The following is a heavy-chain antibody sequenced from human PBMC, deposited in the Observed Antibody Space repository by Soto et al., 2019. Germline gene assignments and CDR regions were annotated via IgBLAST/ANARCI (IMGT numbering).Heavy chain of an antibody. CDR3: ASVYYYDSSGYYPGDNWFDP. CDR1: GGSISSYY. Sequence: QVQLQESGPGLVKPSETLSLTCTVSGGSISSYYWSWIRQPPGKGLEWIGYIYSSGSTNYNPSLKSRVTISVDTSKNQFSLKLSSVTAADTAVYYCASVYYYDSSGYYPGDNWFDPWGQGTLVTVSS. CDR2: IYSSGST. D-gene: IGHD3-22*01. J-gene: IGHJ5*02. V-gene: IGHV4-59*01.